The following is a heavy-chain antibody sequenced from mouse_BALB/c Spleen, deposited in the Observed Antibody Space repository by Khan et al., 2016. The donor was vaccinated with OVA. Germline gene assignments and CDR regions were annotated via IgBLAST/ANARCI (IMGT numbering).Heavy chain of an antibody. CDR1: GYSITSDYA. CDR2: ISYSGTT. Sequence: EVQLQESGPGLVKPSQSLSLTCTVTGYSITSDYAWNWIRQFPGNKLKWMGYISYSGTTSYTPSLKSRISITRETSKNQFFLQLNSLTTEDTATYYCTGGRAYGGQGTLVTVSA. CDR3: TGGRAY. V-gene: IGHV3-2*02. J-gene: IGHJ3*01.